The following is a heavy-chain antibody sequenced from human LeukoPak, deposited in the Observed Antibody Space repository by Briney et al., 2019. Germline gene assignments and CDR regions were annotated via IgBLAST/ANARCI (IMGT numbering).Heavy chain of an antibody. CDR2: ISGGST. CDR1: EFTVSSNE. J-gene: IGHJ4*02. CDR3: ARGKEPVAGSLSHFDY. V-gene: IGHV3-38-3*01. D-gene: IGHD6-19*01. Sequence: GGSLRLSCAASEFTVSSNEMSWVRQAPGKGLEWVSSISGGSTYYADSRKGRFTISRDNAKNSLYLQMNSLRAEDTAVYYCARGKEPVAGSLSHFDYWGQGTLVTVSS.